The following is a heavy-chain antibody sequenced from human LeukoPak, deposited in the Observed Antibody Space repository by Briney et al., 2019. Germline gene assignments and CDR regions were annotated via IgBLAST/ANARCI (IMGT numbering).Heavy chain of an antibody. Sequence: PSETLSLTCAVYGGFFSGYYWSWIRQSPGKGLEWIGEINHSGSSNNNLSLKSRVTMSVDTSKNQFFLKLTSVTAADTAVYYCARGIAMVTDAFDIWGQGTMVTVSS. D-gene: IGHD5-18*01. V-gene: IGHV4-34*01. CDR2: INHSGSS. CDR3: ARGIAMVTDAFDI. CDR1: GGFFSGYY. J-gene: IGHJ3*02.